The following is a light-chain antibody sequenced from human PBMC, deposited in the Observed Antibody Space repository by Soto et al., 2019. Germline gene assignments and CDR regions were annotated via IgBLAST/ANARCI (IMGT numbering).Light chain of an antibody. CDR1: QSVSNNY. CDR2: GAS. CDR3: QQYASSPVT. J-gene: IGKJ4*01. Sequence: ENVLTQSPGTLSLSPGDRASLSCRASQSVSNNYLAWHQQRPGQAPRLLISGASNRATGVPDRFTGSASGTDFTLTISRLQPEDFALYFCQQYASSPVTFGGGTKVEI. V-gene: IGKV3-20*01.